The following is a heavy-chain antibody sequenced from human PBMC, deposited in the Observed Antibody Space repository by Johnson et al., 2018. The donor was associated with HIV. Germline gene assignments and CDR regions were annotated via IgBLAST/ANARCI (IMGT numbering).Heavy chain of an antibody. CDR1: GFTFDDYA. D-gene: IGHD3-22*01. CDR3: AQVFSSWPPDSRDAFDI. Sequence: VESGGGLVQPGRSLRLSCAASGFTFDDYAMHWVRQAPGKGLEWVSGISWNSGSIGYADSVKGRFTISRDNSKNTLYLQMNSLRAEDTAVYYCAQVFSSWPPDSRDAFDIWGQGTMVIVSS. CDR2: ISWNSGSI. V-gene: IGHV3-9*01. J-gene: IGHJ3*02.